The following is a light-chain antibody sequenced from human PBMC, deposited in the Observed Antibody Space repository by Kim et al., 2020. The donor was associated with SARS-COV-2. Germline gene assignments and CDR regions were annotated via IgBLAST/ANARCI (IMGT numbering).Light chain of an antibody. CDR1: QSVSSSY. V-gene: IGKV3-20*01. J-gene: IGKJ1*01. CDR3: QHYGSSPWT. Sequence: EIVLTQSPGTLSLSPGERATLSCRASQSVSSSYLAWYQQKPGQAPRLLIYGTSSRATGIPDRFSGSGSGTDFTLTISRLDAEDFAVYYCQHYGSSPWTFGQGTKVDIK. CDR2: GTS.